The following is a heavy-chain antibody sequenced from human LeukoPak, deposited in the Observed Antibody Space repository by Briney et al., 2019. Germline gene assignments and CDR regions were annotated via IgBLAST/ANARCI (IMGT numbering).Heavy chain of an antibody. CDR2: INSDGSNT. V-gene: IGHV3-74*01. CDR3: ARVGYCSGGSCYGVDY. Sequence: GGSLRLSCAASGFTFSNYWMHWVRQAPGKGLVWVSRINSDGSNTSYADPVKGRFTISRDNAKNTLYLQMNSLRAGDTAVYYCARVGYCSGGSCYGVDYWGQGILVTVSS. CDR1: GFTFSNYW. J-gene: IGHJ4*02. D-gene: IGHD2-15*01.